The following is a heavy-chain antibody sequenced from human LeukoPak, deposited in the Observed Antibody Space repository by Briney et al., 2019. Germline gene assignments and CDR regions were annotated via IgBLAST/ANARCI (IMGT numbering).Heavy chain of an antibody. CDR3: ARDRVGATVDH. D-gene: IGHD1-26*01. V-gene: IGHV4-39*02. CDR2: IYYSGST. CDR1: GGYISTSNYY. J-gene: IGHJ4*02. Sequence: SETLSLTCTVSGGYISTSNYYWGWIRQPPGKGLEWIGNIYYSGSTYYNPSLKSRVSLSLDTSVNQFSLKVISLTVADTAVYYCARDRVGATVDHWGQGTLVTVSS.